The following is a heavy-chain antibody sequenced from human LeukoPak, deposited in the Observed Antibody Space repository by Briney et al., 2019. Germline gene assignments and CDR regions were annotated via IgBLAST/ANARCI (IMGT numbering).Heavy chain of an antibody. CDR1: GGSFSGYY. J-gene: IGHJ5*02. Sequence: SETLSLTCAVYGGSFSGYYWSWIRQPPGKGLEWIGGINHSGSTNYNPSLKSRVTISVDTSKNQFSLKLSSVTAADTAVYYCARGRRTNFGVVPWFDPWGQGTLVTVSS. CDR2: INHSGST. D-gene: IGHD3-3*01. CDR3: ARGRRTNFGVVPWFDP. V-gene: IGHV4-34*01.